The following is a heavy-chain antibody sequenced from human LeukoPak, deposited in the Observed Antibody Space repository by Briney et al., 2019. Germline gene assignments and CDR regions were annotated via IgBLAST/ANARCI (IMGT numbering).Heavy chain of an antibody. D-gene: IGHD2-15*01. J-gene: IGHJ4*02. CDR3: SREGRSSTPGY. CDR2: ISASGST. V-gene: IGHV4-4*07. CDR1: GVPIRSYY. Sequence: PSETLSLTCTVSGVPIRSYYWGWVRQPAGKRLEWIGRISASGSTDYNPSLKSRVTMSVDTSKNQFSLRLSSVTAADTAVYYCSREGRSSTPGYWGQGALVTVSS.